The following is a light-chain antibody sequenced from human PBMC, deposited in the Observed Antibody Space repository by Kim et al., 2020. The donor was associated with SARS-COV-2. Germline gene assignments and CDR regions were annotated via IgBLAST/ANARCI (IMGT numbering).Light chain of an antibody. Sequence: EIVMSQSPATLSVSPGERATLSCRASQSVGDNLAWYQQRPGQTPRLLIYGASTRATGIPVRFSGSGSGTDFTLTISSLQSEDFAVYYCQQYYNWWTFGQGTKVDIK. CDR2: GAS. CDR1: QSVGDN. CDR3: QQYYNWWT. V-gene: IGKV3-15*01. J-gene: IGKJ1*01.